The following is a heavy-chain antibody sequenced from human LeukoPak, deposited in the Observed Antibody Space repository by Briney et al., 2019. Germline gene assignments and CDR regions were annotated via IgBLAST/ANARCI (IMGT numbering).Heavy chain of an antibody. D-gene: IGHD2-2*01. J-gene: IGHJ4*02. CDR3: ATPRLGYCSSTSCYHFDY. Sequence: SVKVSCKASGGTFSSYAISWVRQALGQGLEWMGGIIPIFGTANYAQKFQGRVTITTDESTSTAYMELSSLRSEDTAVYYCATPRLGYCSSTSCYHFDYWGQGTLVNVSS. V-gene: IGHV1-69*05. CDR2: IIPIFGTA. CDR1: GGTFSSYA.